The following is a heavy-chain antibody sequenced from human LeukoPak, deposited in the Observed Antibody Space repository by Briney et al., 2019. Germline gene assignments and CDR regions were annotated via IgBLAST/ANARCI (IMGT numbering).Heavy chain of an antibody. Sequence: SGTLPLTCGVSGGSISGTNWWSWVRQPPGQGLEWIGEISLAGQTNYNPSLNGRVTMSLDKSSNQLSLHLTSVTAADTATYFCSRESGPFCPFGYWGQGTLVIVSS. D-gene: IGHD1-26*01. V-gene: IGHV4-4*02. CDR3: SRESGPFCPFGY. J-gene: IGHJ4*02. CDR1: GGSISGTNW. CDR2: ISLAGQT.